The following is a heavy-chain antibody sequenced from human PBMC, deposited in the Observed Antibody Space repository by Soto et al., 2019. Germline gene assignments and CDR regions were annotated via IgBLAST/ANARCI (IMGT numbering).Heavy chain of an antibody. CDR2: IWYDGSNK. Sequence: QVQLVESGGGVVQPGRSLRLSCAASGFTFSSYGMHWVRQAPGKGLEWVSVIWYDGSNKYYADSVKGRFTISRDNSKNMLYLQMNSLRAEETAVYYCARESRDGPFDYWGQGTLVTVSS. V-gene: IGHV3-33*01. J-gene: IGHJ4*02. CDR1: GFTFSSYG. CDR3: ARESRDGPFDY.